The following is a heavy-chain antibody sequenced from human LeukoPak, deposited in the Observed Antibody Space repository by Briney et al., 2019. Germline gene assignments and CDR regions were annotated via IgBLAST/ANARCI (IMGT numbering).Heavy chain of an antibody. CDR3: AREDSSRFFDY. J-gene: IGHJ4*02. D-gene: IGHD3-3*01. CDR2: ISSSSTTI. Sequence: GGSLRLSCAASGFTFSSYGMNWVRQAPGKGLEWVSYISSSSTTIYYADSVKGRFTISRDSAKNSLYLQMNSLRAEDTAVYYCAREDSSRFFDYWGQGTLVTVSS. CDR1: GFTFSSYG. V-gene: IGHV3-48*01.